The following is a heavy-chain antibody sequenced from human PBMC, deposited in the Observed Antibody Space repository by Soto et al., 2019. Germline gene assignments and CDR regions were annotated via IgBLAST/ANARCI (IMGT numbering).Heavy chain of an antibody. CDR1: GFSLTAYW. Sequence: EGQLVESGGDLVQPGGSLRLSCVASGFSLTAYWFHWVRQVPGKGLVWVSRIKSDGSTTSYADSVKGRFTISRDNANNTIYLQMNSLRVEDTAVYYCPQEWTHVGPDPWGQGILVTVSS. CDR3: PQEWTHVGPDP. V-gene: IGHV3-74*01. D-gene: IGHD3-3*01. CDR2: IKSDGSTT. J-gene: IGHJ5*02.